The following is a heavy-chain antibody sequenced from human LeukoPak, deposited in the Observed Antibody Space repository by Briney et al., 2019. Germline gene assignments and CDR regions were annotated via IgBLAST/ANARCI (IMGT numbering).Heavy chain of an antibody. CDR3: ARGGRYYYYYYMDV. Sequence: GGSLRLSCAASGFTFDDYGMSWVRQAPGKGLEWVSGINWNGGSTGYADSVKGRFTISRDNAKNSLYLQMNSLRAEDTALYYCARGGRYYYYYYMDVWGKGTTVTLSS. J-gene: IGHJ6*03. CDR2: INWNGGST. CDR1: GFTFDDYG. D-gene: IGHD5-12*01. V-gene: IGHV3-20*04.